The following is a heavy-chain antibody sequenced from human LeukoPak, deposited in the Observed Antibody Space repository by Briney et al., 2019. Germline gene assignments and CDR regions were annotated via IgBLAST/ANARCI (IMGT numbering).Heavy chain of an antibody. CDR1: GGSISSYY. D-gene: IGHD6-19*01. CDR2: IYYSGST. CDR3: ARSEQFPYYMDV. Sequence: SETLSLTCAVSGGSISSYYWSWIRQPPGKGLEWIVYIYYSGSTNYNPSLKSRVTISVDTSKNQFSLKLSSVTAADTAVYYCARSEQFPYYMDVWGKGTTVTVSS. V-gene: IGHV4-59*01. J-gene: IGHJ6*03.